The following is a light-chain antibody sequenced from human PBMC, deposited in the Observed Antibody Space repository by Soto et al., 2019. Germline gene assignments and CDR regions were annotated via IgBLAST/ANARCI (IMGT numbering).Light chain of an antibody. Sequence: DIQMTQFPSSLSASVADRVTITCRASQGIRNDLGWYQQKPGKAHKRLNYAASSLQSGVPSRFSGSGSGTGFNRAIRSLQPEDSATFYCLQHSTYPLTFGQGTKVEIK. CDR3: LQHSTYPLT. J-gene: IGKJ1*01. CDR1: QGIRND. V-gene: IGKV1-17*01. CDR2: AAS.